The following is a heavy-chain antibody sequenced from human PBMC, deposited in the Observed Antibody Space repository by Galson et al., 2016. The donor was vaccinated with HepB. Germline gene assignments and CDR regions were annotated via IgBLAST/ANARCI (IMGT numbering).Heavy chain of an antibody. Sequence: SLRLSCAASGFTFGSYGMHWVRQAPGKGLEWVAVISYDASKKQSADSVKGRFTISRDKSKNTLYLQMNSLRAEDTAVYYCAKSPLMLFGELLGYFQHWGQGTLVTVSS. V-gene: IGHV3-30*18. J-gene: IGHJ1*01. CDR1: GFTFGSYG. CDR3: AKSPLMLFGELLGYFQH. D-gene: IGHD3-10*01. CDR2: ISYDASKK.